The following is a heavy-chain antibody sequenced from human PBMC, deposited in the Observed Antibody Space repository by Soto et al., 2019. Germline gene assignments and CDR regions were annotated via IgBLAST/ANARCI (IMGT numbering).Heavy chain of an antibody. D-gene: IGHD3-3*01. J-gene: IGHJ5*02. Sequence: ASVNVSCKASGYTFTSYVISWVRQAPGQGLEWMGWISAYNGNTNYVQKLQGRVTMTTDTSTSTAYMELRSLRSDDTAVYYCARNYDFWSGKPSLNWFDPWGQGTLVTVSS. CDR2: ISAYNGNT. CDR1: GYTFTSYV. CDR3: ARNYDFWSGKPSLNWFDP. V-gene: IGHV1-18*01.